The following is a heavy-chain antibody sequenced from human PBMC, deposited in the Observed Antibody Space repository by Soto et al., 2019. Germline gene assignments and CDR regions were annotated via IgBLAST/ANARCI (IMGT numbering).Heavy chain of an antibody. D-gene: IGHD6-19*01. Sequence: LRLSCVASGFTFSSSFVGWVRQAPGKGLEWVASINQDGGGTYYVDSVQGRFTISRDNAKDSLFLQLNSVRGEDTAVYYCARYFRGSGRYFFDYWGQGTLVTVSS. CDR2: INQDGGGT. V-gene: IGHV3-7*03. CDR3: ARYFRGSGRYFFDY. CDR1: GFTFSSSF. J-gene: IGHJ4*02.